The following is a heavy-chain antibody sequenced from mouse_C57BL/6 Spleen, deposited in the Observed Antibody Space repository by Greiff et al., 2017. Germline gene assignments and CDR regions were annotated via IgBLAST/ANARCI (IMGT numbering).Heavy chain of an antibody. V-gene: IGHV5-9*01. CDR1: GFTFSSYT. Sequence: EVQRVESGGGLVKPGGSLKLSCAASGFTFSSYTMSWVRQTPEKRLEWVATISGGGGNTYYPDSVKGRFTISRDNAKNTLYLQMSSLRSEDTALYYCARQRGNYVYYAMDYWGQGTSVTVSS. CDR2: ISGGGGNT. J-gene: IGHJ4*01. D-gene: IGHD2-1*01. CDR3: ARQRGNYVYYAMDY.